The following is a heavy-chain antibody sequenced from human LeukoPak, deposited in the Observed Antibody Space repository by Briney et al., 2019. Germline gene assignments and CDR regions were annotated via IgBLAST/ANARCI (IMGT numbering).Heavy chain of an antibody. Sequence: GESLKISCKGSGYKFSSYWIGWVRQMPGKGLEWMGIIYPGDSDTRYSPSLQGQVTISADNSISTAYLQWSSLKASDTAMYYCARLYGDYGPIDSWGQGTLVTVSS. CDR2: IYPGDSDT. V-gene: IGHV5-51*01. CDR1: GYKFSSYW. CDR3: ARLYGDYGPIDS. D-gene: IGHD4-17*01. J-gene: IGHJ4*02.